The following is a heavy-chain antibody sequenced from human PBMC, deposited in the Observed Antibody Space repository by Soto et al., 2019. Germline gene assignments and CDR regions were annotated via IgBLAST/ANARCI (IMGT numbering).Heavy chain of an antibody. CDR3: ARENQRHPLWSYFDS. J-gene: IGHJ4*02. CDR2: FYYSGTT. V-gene: IGHV4-31*03. CDR1: GGSITSAGYY. D-gene: IGHD3-10*01. Sequence: TLSLTCTDSGGSITSAGYYWTWIRQHPGKGLEWIACFYYSGTTSYSPSLRSRLTISVDTSKSQFSLKLTSVTAADTACYYCARENQRHPLWSYFDSWGQGTLVTVSS.